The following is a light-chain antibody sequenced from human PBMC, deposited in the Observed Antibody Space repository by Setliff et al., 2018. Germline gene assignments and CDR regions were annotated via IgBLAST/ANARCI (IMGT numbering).Light chain of an antibody. J-gene: IGLJ1*01. CDR2: STN. V-gene: IGLV8-61*01. CDR1: SGSVSTSYY. CDR3: ELFMGRGIDV. Sequence: QTVVTQEPSFSVSPGGTVTLTCGLSSGSVSTSYYPSWYQQTPGQAPRTLIYSTNIRSSGVPHRFSGSILGNKAALTITGAQAEDESDYYCELFMGRGIDVFGNGTKVTVL.